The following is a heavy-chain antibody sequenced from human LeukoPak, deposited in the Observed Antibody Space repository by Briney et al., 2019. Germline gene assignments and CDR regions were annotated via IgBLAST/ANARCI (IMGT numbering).Heavy chain of an antibody. D-gene: IGHD6-19*01. J-gene: IGHJ4*02. CDR1: GFTFSSYA. CDR2: ISGSGGST. Sequence: GGCLRLSCAASGFTFSSYAMSWVRQAPGQGLEWVSAISGSGGSTYYADSVKGRFTISRDNSKSTVYLQMNSLIAEDTAVYYCAKDPSSGRLKYFDYWGQGTLVTVSS. V-gene: IGHV3-23*01. CDR3: AKDPSSGRLKYFDY.